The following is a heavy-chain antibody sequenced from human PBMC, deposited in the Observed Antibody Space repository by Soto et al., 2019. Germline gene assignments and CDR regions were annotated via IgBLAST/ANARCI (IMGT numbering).Heavy chain of an antibody. CDR3: AKDFLDVVITTPDY. V-gene: IGHV3-23*01. CDR2: ISGSGGST. J-gene: IGHJ4*02. D-gene: IGHD3-22*01. Sequence: GGSLRLSCAASGFTFSSYAMSWVRQAPGKGLEWVSAISGSGGSTYYADSVKGRFTISRGNSKNTLYLQMNSLRAEDTAVYYCAKDFLDVVITTPDYWGQGTLVTVSS. CDR1: GFTFSSYA.